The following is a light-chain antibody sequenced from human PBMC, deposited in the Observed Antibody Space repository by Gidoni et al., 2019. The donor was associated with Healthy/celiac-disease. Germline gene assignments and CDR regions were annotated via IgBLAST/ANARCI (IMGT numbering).Light chain of an antibody. J-gene: IGKJ3*01. CDR1: QGISSY. CDR2: AAS. V-gene: IGKV1-8*01. CDR3: QQYYSYPFT. Sequence: RVTITCRASQGISSYLAWYQQKPGKAPKLLIYAASTLQSGVPSRFSGRGSGTDFTLTISCLQSEDFATYYCQQYYSYPFTFGPGTKVDIK.